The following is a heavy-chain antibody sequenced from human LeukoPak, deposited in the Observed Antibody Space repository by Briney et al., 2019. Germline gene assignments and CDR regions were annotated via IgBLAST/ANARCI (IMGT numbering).Heavy chain of an antibody. CDR1: GYTFTNYG. V-gene: IGHV1-18*01. J-gene: IGHJ4*02. CDR2: ISAYSGYT. D-gene: IGHD5/OR15-5a*01. CDR3: ARDAVSTTTAGGIDY. Sequence: ASVKVSCKASGYTFTNYGISWVRQAPGQGLEWMGWISAYSGYTHYAQKIQGRVTVTTEASTSTAYMELRSLASYDTAVYYCARDAVSTTTAGGIDYWGQGTLVTVSS.